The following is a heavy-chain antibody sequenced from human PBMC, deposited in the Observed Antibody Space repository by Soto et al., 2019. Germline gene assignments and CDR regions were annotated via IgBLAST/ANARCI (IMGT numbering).Heavy chain of an antibody. CDR2: IHPGESDT. CDR1: GYSFTTYW. V-gene: IGHV5-51*01. CDR3: ARHEATYYNFYGMDV. Sequence: PGGSLKISCKSYGYSFTTYWSAWVRQMPGKGLEWMGSIHPGESDTRYSPSFQGQVTISADRSITTAYLQWSSLKASDTAMYYCARHEATYYNFYGMDVWGQGTTVTVSS. J-gene: IGHJ6*02.